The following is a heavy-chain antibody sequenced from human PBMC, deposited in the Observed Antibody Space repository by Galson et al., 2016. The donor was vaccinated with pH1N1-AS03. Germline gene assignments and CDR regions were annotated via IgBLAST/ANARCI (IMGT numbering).Heavy chain of an antibody. D-gene: IGHD2-21*02. CDR1: GYTLTAYY. CDR3: ARAGIVETVMSRCGGDCYSTCY. Sequence: SVKVSCKVSGYTLTAYYIHWVRQAPGQGLEWMGLINPKTEGTYSAQTFQGRVTMTRDTSVSTAYMELTWLTSDDTAVYYCARAGIVETVMSRCGGDCYSTCYWGQGTLVTVAS. CDR2: INPKTEGT. J-gene: IGHJ4*02. V-gene: IGHV1-2*06.